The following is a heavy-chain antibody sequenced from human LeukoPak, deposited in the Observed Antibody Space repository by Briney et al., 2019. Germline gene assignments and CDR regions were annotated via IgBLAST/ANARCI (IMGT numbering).Heavy chain of an antibody. V-gene: IGHV3-66*01. CDR3: ARDVLRGMDV. CDR2: IYSGGST. Sequence: GLEWVSVIYSGGSTYYADSVKGRFTISRDNSKNTLYLQMNSLRAEDTAVYYCARDVLRGMDVWGQGTTVTVSS. J-gene: IGHJ6*02. D-gene: IGHD5/OR15-5a*01.